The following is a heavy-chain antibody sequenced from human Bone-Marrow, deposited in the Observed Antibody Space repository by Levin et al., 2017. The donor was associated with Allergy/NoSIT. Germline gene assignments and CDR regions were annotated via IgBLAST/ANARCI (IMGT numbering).Heavy chain of an antibody. D-gene: IGHD2-21*01. CDR3: ARRMTVVYSMDI. V-gene: IGHV4-34*01. J-gene: IGHJ6*03. CDR1: EGSLHNYY. CDR2: INYGGGT. Sequence: SQTLSLTCAVYEGSLHNYYWSWIRQPPGKGLEWIGEINYGGGTNYNPSLKSRVTISLDRSNYQFSLRLRSMTAADTAVYYCARRMTVVYSMDIWGKGTTVTVSS.